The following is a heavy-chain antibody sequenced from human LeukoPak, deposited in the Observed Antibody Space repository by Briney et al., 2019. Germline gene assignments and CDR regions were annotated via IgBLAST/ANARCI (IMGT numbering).Heavy chain of an antibody. D-gene: IGHD3-22*01. V-gene: IGHV1-2*02. CDR3: ARAGHNSNSGGYDF. CDR2: IDPDTGDT. Sequence: ASVKVSCKPSGYTFIDHYLHGVRQAPGQGLESVGWIDPDTGDTHYPQKFQGRVTMTRDTSSSTAYMELNRLRSDDTAVYYCARAGHNSNSGGYDFWGLGTLVTVSS. CDR1: GYTFIDHY. J-gene: IGHJ4*02.